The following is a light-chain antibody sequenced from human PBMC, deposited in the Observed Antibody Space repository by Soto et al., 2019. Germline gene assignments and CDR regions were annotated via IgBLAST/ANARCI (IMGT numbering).Light chain of an antibody. CDR2: GAS. CDR1: QSVSSSY. J-gene: IGKJ2*01. Sequence: EIVLTQSPGTLSLSPGERATLSCRASQSVSSSYLAWYQQKPGQAPRLLIYGASGRATGIPDRFSGSGCGTDFTLTISRLEPEDFAVYYCQQYGSSPGYTFGQETKLEIK. V-gene: IGKV3-20*01. CDR3: QQYGSSPGYT.